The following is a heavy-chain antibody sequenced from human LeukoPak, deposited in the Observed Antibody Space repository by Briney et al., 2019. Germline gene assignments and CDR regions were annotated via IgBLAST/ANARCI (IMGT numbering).Heavy chain of an antibody. V-gene: IGHV3-48*01. J-gene: IGHJ4*02. Sequence: GGSLRLSCAASGFTFSDYSMNWVRQAPGKGPEWISYIGIDSGNTNYADSVKGRFTISGDKAKNSLYLQMNSPRVEDTAVYYCARDYKYAFDNWGQGTLVTVSS. CDR2: IGIDSGNT. CDR1: GFTFSDYS. CDR3: ARDYKYAFDN. D-gene: IGHD5-24*01.